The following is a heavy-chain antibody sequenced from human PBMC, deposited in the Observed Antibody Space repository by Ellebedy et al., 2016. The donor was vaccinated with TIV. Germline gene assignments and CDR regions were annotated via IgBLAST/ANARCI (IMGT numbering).Heavy chain of an antibody. Sequence: SETLSLXXTVSGGSVSSGSYYWSWIRQPPGKGLEWIGYIYYSGSTNYNPSLKSRVTISVDTSKNQFSLKLSSVTAADTAVYNCARDFTIFGVAARYYYGMDVWGQGTTVTVSS. CDR2: IYYSGST. CDR1: GGSVSSGSYY. J-gene: IGHJ6*02. V-gene: IGHV4-61*01. CDR3: ARDFTIFGVAARYYYGMDV. D-gene: IGHD3-3*01.